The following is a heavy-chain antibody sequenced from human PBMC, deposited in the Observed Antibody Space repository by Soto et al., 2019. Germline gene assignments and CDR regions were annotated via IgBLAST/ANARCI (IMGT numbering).Heavy chain of an antibody. CDR1: GGSVSSNTAA. CDR3: ARGVAGSGFDL. J-gene: IGHJ4*02. CDR2: TYYRSTWRH. D-gene: IGHD6-19*01. Sequence: QTLPLTFVISGGSVSSNTAAWNWVRSSPSRALAWLGRTYYRSTWRHDYAVSVKSRIPVNPDTSKNHFSLQLNSVTPDDTAVYYCARGVAGSGFDLWGQGTLVTVSS. V-gene: IGHV6-1*01.